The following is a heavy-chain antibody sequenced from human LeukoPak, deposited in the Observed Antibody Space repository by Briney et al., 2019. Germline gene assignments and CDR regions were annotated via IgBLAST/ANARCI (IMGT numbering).Heavy chain of an antibody. CDR2: ISWNSGSI. J-gene: IGHJ3*02. CDR1: GFTFDDYA. Sequence: GGSLRLSCAASGFTFDDYAMHWVRQAPGKGLEWVSGISWNSGSIGYADSVKGRFTISRDNAKNSLYLQMNSLRAEDTALYYCASGDSGSYYGAFDIWGQGTMVTVSS. V-gene: IGHV3-9*01. D-gene: IGHD1-26*01. CDR3: ASGDSGSYYGAFDI.